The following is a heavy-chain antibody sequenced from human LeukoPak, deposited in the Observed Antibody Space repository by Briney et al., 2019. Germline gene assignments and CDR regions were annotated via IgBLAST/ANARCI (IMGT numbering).Heavy chain of an antibody. CDR2: ISWEGGTT. Sequence: PGGSLRLSCAASGFTFHNYHMHWVRQAPGKGLEWVSLISWEGGTTYYADSVKGRFTISRDNSKNSLYLEMNSLRTEDTALYYCAKDTDSAIGYWGQGTLVTVSS. D-gene: IGHD5/OR15-5a*01. CDR3: AKDTDSAIGY. V-gene: IGHV3-43*01. J-gene: IGHJ4*02. CDR1: GFTFHNYH.